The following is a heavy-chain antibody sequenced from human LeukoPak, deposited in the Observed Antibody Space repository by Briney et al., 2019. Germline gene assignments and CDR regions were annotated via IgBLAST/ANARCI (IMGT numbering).Heavy chain of an antibody. CDR3: ARYCSGGSCYSTRAGFDP. V-gene: IGHV3-9*01. D-gene: IGHD2-15*01. Sequence: PGGSLRLSCAASGFTFDDYAMHWVRQAPGKGLEWVSGINWNSDSIAYADSVKGRFIISRDNAKNSLYLQMNSLRAEDTAVYYCARYCSGGSCYSTRAGFDPWGQGTLVTVSS. CDR1: GFTFDDYA. CDR2: INWNSDSI. J-gene: IGHJ5*02.